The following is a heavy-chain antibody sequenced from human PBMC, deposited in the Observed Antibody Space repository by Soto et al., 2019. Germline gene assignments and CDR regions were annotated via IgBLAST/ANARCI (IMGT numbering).Heavy chain of an antibody. D-gene: IGHD3-9*01. CDR3: VREYLLTGFDP. J-gene: IGHJ5*02. V-gene: IGHV4-61*08. Sequence: PSETLSLTCTVSVGSISSGDYYWTWVRQPPGKGLEWIWYVYYSGSTNYNPSLESRVTISIDASKKQFSLKMKAVTAADTAVYYCVREYLLTGFDPWGPGALVTV. CDR1: VGSISSGDYY. CDR2: VYYSGST.